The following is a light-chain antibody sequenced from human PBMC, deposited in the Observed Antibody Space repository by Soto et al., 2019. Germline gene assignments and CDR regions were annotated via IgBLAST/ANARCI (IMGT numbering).Light chain of an antibody. CDR1: QSVRSNY. Sequence: EIVLTQSPGTLSLSSGERATLSCRASQSVRSNYLAWYQQKPGQAPRLLIYGASSRATGIPDRFGGSGSGTYVTLTISRLEPEDFAVYYCQQYASSPLTFGGGTKVEIK. CDR2: GAS. V-gene: IGKV3-20*01. J-gene: IGKJ4*01. CDR3: QQYASSPLT.